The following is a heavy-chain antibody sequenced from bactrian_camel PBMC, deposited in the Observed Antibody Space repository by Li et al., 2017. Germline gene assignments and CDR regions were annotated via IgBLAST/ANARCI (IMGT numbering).Heavy chain of an antibody. CDR1: TYTYSSVC. J-gene: IGHJ6*01. CDR2: IGDDGFI. D-gene: IGHD2*01. Sequence: HVQLVESGGGSVQAGGSLRLACAASTYTYSSVCMGWFRQPPGQKREGVAVIGDDGFIDYADSVKGRFTISKDNAKNTLYLQMDDLKPEDSGMYYCAVVKNPTKVRAAGIGSADFGYWGQGTQVTVS. CDR3: AVVKNPTKVRAAGIGSADFGY. V-gene: IGHV3S55*01.